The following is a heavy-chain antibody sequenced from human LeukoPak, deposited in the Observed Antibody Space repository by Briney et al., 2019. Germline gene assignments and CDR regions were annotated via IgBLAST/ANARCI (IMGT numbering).Heavy chain of an antibody. CDR2: MNPNSGNT. D-gene: IGHD2-2*01. CDR3: ARDYCSSTSCFDY. J-gene: IGHJ4*02. CDR1: GYTFTSYD. V-gene: IGHV1-8*03. Sequence: GASVKVSCKASGYTFTSYDINWVRQATGQGLEWMGWMNPNSGNTGYAQKFQGRVTITRNTSISTAYMELSSLRSEDTAVYYCARDYCSSTSCFDYWGQGTLVTVSS.